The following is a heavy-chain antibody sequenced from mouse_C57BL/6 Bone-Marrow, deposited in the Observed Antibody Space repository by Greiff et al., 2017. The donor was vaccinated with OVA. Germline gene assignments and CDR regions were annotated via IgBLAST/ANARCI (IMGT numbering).Heavy chain of an antibody. D-gene: IGHD2-1*01. CDR1: GYSITSGYY. CDR2: ISYDGSN. CDR3: ARGDTIDGKRYFDV. J-gene: IGHJ1*03. Sequence: EVKLMESGPGLVKPSQSLSLTCSVTGYSITSGYYWNWIRQFPGNKLEWMGYISYDGSNNYNPSLKNRISITRDTSKNQFFLKLNSVTTEDTATYYCARGDTIDGKRYFDVWGTGTTVTVSS. V-gene: IGHV3-6*01.